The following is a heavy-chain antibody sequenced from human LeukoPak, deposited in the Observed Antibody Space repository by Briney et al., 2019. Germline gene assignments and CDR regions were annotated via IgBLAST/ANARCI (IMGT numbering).Heavy chain of an antibody. CDR1: GGSISSGDHY. CDR3: AREGSITGTRDLDY. CDR2: IYYSGST. V-gene: IGHV4-30-4*08. D-gene: IGHD1-20*01. Sequence: SETLSLTCTVSGGSISSGDHYWSWIRQPPGKGLEWIGYIYYSGSTYYNPSLKSRVTISVDTSKNQFSLKLSSVTAADTAVYYCAREGSITGTRDLDYWGQGTLVTVSS. J-gene: IGHJ4*02.